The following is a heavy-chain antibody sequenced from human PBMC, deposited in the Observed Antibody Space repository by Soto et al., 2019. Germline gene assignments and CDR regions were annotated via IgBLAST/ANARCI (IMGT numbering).Heavy chain of an antibody. D-gene: IGHD6-19*01. J-gene: IGHJ4*02. Sequence: QTGGSLRLSCAASEFTFSNYAMTWVRQAPGKGLEWVSSISGSGSITYYAESVKGRFAISRDNSKNTLFLQMNSLRAEDTAIYYCAKAEKISEVAGYLANWGRGTQVTVSA. CDR3: AKAEKISEVAGYLAN. CDR1: EFTFSNYA. CDR2: ISGSGSIT. V-gene: IGHV3-23*01.